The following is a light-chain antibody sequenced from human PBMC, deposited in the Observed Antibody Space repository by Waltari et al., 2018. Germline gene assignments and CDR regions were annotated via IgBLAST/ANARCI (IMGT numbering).Light chain of an antibody. Sequence: QSVLTQPPSASGTLGHRLTSSCSGSSSKAGYHLANWVQQLPATAPNLLIYTNKQRPSGVPDRFSCSKSGTSASLAISGLQSEDEADYYCAGWDDSLNGQVVFGGGTKLTVL. J-gene: IGLJ2*01. CDR1: SSKAGYHL. CDR2: TNK. V-gene: IGLV1-44*01. CDR3: AGWDDSLNGQVV.